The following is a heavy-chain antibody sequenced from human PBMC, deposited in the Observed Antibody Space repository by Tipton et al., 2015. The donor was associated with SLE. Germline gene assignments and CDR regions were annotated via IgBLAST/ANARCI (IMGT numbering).Heavy chain of an antibody. CDR2: INPNSGGT. Sequence: QLVQSGAEVKKPGSSVKVSCKASGGTFSSYAISWVRQAPGQGLEWMGWINPNSGGTNYAQKFQGRVTMTRDTSISTAYMELSRLRSDDTAVYYCARDAQPLFITTADYWGQGTLVTVSS. CDR1: GGTFSSYA. V-gene: IGHV1-2*02. CDR3: ARDAQPLFITTADY. J-gene: IGHJ4*02. D-gene: IGHD1/OR15-1a*01.